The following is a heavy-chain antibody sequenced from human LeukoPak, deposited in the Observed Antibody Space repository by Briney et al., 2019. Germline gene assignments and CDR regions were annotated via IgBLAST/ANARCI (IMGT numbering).Heavy chain of an antibody. CDR2: IYYTGRT. D-gene: IGHD3-22*01. J-gene: IGHJ4*02. CDR1: GGSISSYF. CDR3: ARHDSSGYYQDY. Sequence: SETLSLTCTVSGGSISSYFWSWIRQPPEKGLEWIGYIYYTGRTNYNPSLKSRVTISVDTSKNHFSLKLSSVTAAGTAVYYCARHDSSGYYQDYWGQGTLVTVSS. V-gene: IGHV4-59*08.